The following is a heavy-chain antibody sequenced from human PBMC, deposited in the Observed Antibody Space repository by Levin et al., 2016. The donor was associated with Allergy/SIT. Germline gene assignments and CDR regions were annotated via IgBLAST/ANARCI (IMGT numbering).Heavy chain of an antibody. CDR2: INQAGSEK. V-gene: IGHV3-7*03. CDR1: GFSFSSYW. CDR3: ARDGHPFDA. J-gene: IGHJ3*01. Sequence: GESLKISCATSGFSFSSYWMSWVRQAPGKGLEWVANINQAGSEKYYVESVKGRFTISRDNAKKSVFLQMDSLRAEDTALYYCARDGHPFDAWGQGTTVTVSS.